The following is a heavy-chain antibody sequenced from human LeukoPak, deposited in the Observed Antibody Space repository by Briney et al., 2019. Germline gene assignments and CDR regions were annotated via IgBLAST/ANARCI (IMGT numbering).Heavy chain of an antibody. CDR1: GGSISSSSYC. V-gene: IGHV4-39*01. J-gene: IGHJ4*02. D-gene: IGHD3-22*01. Sequence: SESLSLTCTVSGGSISSSSYCWGWVRQPAGRGLEWIGCIYFGGSPYFNPSLGGRVTIPRDTSKNPFALKLSSVTAADTAVYYCASSAKVMVITRFDHWGQGTLVTVSP. CDR2: IYFGGSP. CDR3: ASSAKVMVITRFDH.